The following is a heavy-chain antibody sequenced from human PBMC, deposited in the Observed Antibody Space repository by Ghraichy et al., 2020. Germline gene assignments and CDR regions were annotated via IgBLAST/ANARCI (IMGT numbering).Heavy chain of an antibody. J-gene: IGHJ4*02. CDR1: DFSLTTVGVA. D-gene: IGHD2-15*01. CDR3: AHLNGLQWYYSDY. Sequence: SGPTLVKPTQTLTLTCTFSDFSLTTVGVAVGWIRQPPGEALEWLAHIYWNDDKYYSTPLRNRLTITKDTSKNQVVLTMTNMDPMDTATYYCAHLNGLQWYYSDYWGQGILVTVSS. CDR2: IYWNDDK. V-gene: IGHV2-5*01.